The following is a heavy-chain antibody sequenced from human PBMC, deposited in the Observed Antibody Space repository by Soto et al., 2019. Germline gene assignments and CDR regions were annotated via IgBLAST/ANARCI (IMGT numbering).Heavy chain of an antibody. D-gene: IGHD2-15*01. CDR1: GGSISSINW. CDR2: IYHSGST. J-gene: IGHJ5*02. CDR3: ARGGYCSGGSCDGGGHWFDP. V-gene: IGHV4-4*02. Sequence: QVQLQESGPGLVKPSGTLSLTCAVSGGSISSINWWSWVRQPPGKGLKWIGEIYHSGSTTYNPSLKSRVTISVDKSKNQFSLKLKSVTAADTAIYYCARGGYCSGGSCDGGGHWFDPWGQGTLVTVSS.